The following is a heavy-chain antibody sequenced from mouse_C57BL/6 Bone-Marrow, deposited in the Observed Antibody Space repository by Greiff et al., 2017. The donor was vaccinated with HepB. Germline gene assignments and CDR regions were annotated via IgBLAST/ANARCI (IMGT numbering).Heavy chain of an antibody. V-gene: IGHV1-81*01. Sequence: VQLQESGAELARPGASVKLSCKASGYTFTSYGISWVKQRTGQGLEWIGEIYPRSGNTYYNEKFKGKATLTADKSSSTAYMELRSLTSEDSAVYFCARSRRPYYFDYWGQGTTLTVSS. CDR2: IYPRSGNT. CDR3: ARSRRPYYFDY. J-gene: IGHJ2*01. D-gene: IGHD2-12*01. CDR1: GYTFTSYG.